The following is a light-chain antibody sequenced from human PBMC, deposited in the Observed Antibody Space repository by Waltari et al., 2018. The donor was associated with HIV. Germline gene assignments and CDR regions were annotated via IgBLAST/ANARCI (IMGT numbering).Light chain of an antibody. CDR1: NSNIGSND. CDR3: GTRDNDLGPVV. Sequence: SVLTQPPSKSAAPGQTVTISCTGHNSNIGSNDVSWYQQLPRASPRLIIYESTKRPSLISDRFSASKSDTTATLDIAGLQPGDEAMYYCGTRDNDLGPVVLGGGTWVTVL. J-gene: IGLJ2*01. CDR2: EST. V-gene: IGLV1-51*02.